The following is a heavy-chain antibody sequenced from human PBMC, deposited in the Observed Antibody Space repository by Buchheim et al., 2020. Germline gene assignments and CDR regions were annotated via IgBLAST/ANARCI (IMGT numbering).Heavy chain of an antibody. CDR1: GGSISSGDYY. CDR2: IYYSGST. D-gene: IGHD6-6*01. J-gene: IGHJ6*02. CDR3: PRYSSSTREDYYCSGMDV. V-gene: IGHV4-30-4*01. Sequence: QVQLQESGPGLVKPSQTLSLSCTVSGGSISSGDYYWSWIRQPPGKGLEWIGYIYYSGSTYYNPSLKSRVTISVDTSKNQFFLKLSSVTAADTALYYCPRYSSSTREDYYCSGMDVWGQGTT.